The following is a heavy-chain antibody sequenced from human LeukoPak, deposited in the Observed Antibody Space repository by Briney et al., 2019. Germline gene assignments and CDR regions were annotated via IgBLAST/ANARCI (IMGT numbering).Heavy chain of an antibody. CDR3: ARGFRGSSWLGYYFDY. CDR1: GFTVSSNY. Sequence: SWGSLRLSCAASGFTVSSNYMSWVRQAPGKGLEWVSVIYSGGSTYYADSVKGRFTISRDNSKNTLYLQMNSLRAEDTAVYYCARGFRGSSWLGYYFDYWGQGTLVTVSS. CDR2: IYSGGST. V-gene: IGHV3-66*02. D-gene: IGHD6-13*01. J-gene: IGHJ4*02.